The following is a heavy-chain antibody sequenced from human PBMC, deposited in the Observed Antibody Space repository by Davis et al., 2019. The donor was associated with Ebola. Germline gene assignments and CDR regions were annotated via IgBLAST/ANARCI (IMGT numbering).Heavy chain of an antibody. J-gene: IGHJ4*02. D-gene: IGHD3-16*01. CDR2: VNPGGLT. CDR1: GGSFSSYY. Sequence: SETLSLTCAVSGGSFSSYYWSWIRQTPGKGLEWIGEVNPGGLTHYSPFLKSRVTILQDTSKNHFSLRLTSVTAADTAVYYCARGAAYRGGHFDYWGPEMRVTVSS. V-gene: IGHV4-34*01. CDR3: ARGAAYRGGHFDY.